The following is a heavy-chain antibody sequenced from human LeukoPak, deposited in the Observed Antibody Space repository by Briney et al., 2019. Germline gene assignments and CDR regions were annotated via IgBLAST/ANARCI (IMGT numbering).Heavy chain of an antibody. V-gene: IGHV3-21*01. D-gene: IGHD6-6*01. J-gene: IGHJ4*02. CDR2: ISSSSSYT. CDR3: ARGGSSGNFDY. Sequence: GGSLRLSCAASGFTFSSYSMNWVRQAPGKGLEWVSSISSSSSYTYYADSVKGRFTISRDNAKNSLYLQMNSLRAEDTAVYYCARGGSSGNFDYWGQGTLVTVSS. CDR1: GFTFSSYS.